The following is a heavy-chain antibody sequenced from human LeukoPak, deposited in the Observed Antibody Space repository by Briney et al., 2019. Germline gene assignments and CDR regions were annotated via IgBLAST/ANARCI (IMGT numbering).Heavy chain of an antibody. CDR1: GGSISSYY. J-gene: IGHJ2*01. CDR3: ARAPFSSRWYSWYFDL. CDR2: IYYSGST. D-gene: IGHD6-13*01. V-gene: IGHV4-59*01. Sequence: SETLSLTCTVSGGSISSYYWSWIRQPPGKGLEWIGYIYYSGSTNYNPSLKSRVTISVDTSKNQFSLKLSSVTAADTAVYYCARAPFSSRWYSWYFDLWGRGTRVTVSS.